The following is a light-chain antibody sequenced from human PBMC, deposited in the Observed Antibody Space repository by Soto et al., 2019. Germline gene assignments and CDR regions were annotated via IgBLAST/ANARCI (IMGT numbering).Light chain of an antibody. V-gene: IGKV3-15*01. CDR1: QSVSSN. Sequence: EIVMTQSPATLSVSPGERATLSCRASQSVSSNLAWYQQKPGQAPRPLIYGASTRATGIPARFSGSGSGTEFTLTLSSLQSEDFAVYYCQQYNNWPPWTFG. CDR2: GAS. CDR3: QQYNNWPPWT. J-gene: IGKJ1*01.